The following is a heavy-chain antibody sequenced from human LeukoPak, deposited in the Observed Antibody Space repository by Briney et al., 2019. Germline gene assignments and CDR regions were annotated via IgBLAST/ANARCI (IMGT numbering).Heavy chain of an antibody. J-gene: IGHJ4*02. Sequence: GGSLRLSCAASGFTVSSNYMSWVRQAPGKGLEWVSVIYSGGSTYYADSVKGRFTISRDNSKNTLYLQMNSLRAEDTAVYYCARAGSPHYYFDYWGQGTLVTVSS. CDR2: IYSGGST. V-gene: IGHV3-66*01. D-gene: IGHD6-13*01. CDR1: GFTVSSNY. CDR3: ARAGSPHYYFDY.